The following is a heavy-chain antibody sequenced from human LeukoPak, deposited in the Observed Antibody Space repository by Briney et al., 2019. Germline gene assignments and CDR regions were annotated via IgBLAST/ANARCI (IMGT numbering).Heavy chain of an antibody. CDR1: GFTFDDYA. Sequence: PGRSLRLSCAASGFTFDDYAMHWVRQAPGKGLEWVSGISWNSGSIGYADSVKGRFTISRDNAKNSLYLQMNSLRAEDTALYYCAKETLWFGYAFDIWGQGTTVTASS. CDR2: ISWNSGSI. D-gene: IGHD3-10*01. J-gene: IGHJ3*02. V-gene: IGHV3-9*01. CDR3: AKETLWFGYAFDI.